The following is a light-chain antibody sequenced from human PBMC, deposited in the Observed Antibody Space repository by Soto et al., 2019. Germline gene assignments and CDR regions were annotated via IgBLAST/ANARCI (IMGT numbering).Light chain of an antibody. Sequence: EVVMTQSPATPSLSTGETATLSCRASQSVHSNLAWFQQHPGQAPRLLIYGASSRATGIPVRFSGSGSGTEFTLTISSLQPEDFAVYYCQQYTDWPWGTFGGGTKVDIK. V-gene: IGKV3-15*01. CDR2: GAS. CDR1: QSVHSN. J-gene: IGKJ4*01. CDR3: QQYTDWPWGT.